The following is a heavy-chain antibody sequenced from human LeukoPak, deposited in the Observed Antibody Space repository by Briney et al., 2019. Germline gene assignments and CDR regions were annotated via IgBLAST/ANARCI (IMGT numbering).Heavy chain of an antibody. Sequence: SVKVSCKASGGTFSSYAISWVRQAPGQGLEWMGRIIPIFGTANYAQKFQGRVTITTDESTSTAYMELSSLRSEDTAVYYCARDRVEYSYAHNSDYWGQGTLVTVSS. CDR3: ARDRVEYSYAHNSDY. D-gene: IGHD5-18*01. V-gene: IGHV1-69*05. CDR2: IIPIFGTA. CDR1: GGTFSSYA. J-gene: IGHJ4*02.